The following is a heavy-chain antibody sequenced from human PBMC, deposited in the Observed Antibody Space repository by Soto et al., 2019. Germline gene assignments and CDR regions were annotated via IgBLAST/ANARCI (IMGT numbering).Heavy chain of an antibody. CDR3: AKGGRYYFGSGSFYNALDY. V-gene: IGHV3-23*01. CDR1: GFTFSNYA. CDR2: ISGSGGTT. D-gene: IGHD3-10*01. Sequence: GGSLRLSCAASGFTFSNYAMNWVRQAPGKGLEWVSGISGSGGTTYYADSVKGRFTISRDNSKNTLYLQMNSLRAEDTAVYYCAKGGRYYFGSGSFYNALDYWGQGTLVTVSS. J-gene: IGHJ4*02.